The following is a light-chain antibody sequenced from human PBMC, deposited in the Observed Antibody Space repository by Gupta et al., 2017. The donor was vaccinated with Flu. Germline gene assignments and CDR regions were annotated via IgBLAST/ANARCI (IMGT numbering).Light chain of an antibody. CDR1: NIGSKS. J-gene: IGLJ3*02. CDR2: NDK. CDR3: QVWDSTSDYV. Sequence: SYVLTQLPSVSVAPGQTARITCGGYNIGSKSAHWYQQKPGQAPVLVVYNDKFRPSGIPERFSGSNSGNTATLTISGVEAGDEADYYCQVWDSTSDYVFGGGTTLTVL. V-gene: IGLV3-21*02.